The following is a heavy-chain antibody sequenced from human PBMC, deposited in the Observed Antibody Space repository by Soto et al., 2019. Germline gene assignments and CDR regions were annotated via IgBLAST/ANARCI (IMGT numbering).Heavy chain of an antibody. V-gene: IGHV3-23*01. CDR3: AKPVSFYDFWSGSDERDY. D-gene: IGHD3-3*01. Sequence: EVQLLESGGGLVQPGGSLRLSCAASGFTFSSYAMSWVRQAPGKGLEWVSAISGSGGSTYYADSVKGRFTISRDNSKNTLYLQMNSLRAEDTAVYYCAKPVSFYDFWSGSDERDYWGQGTLVTVSS. CDR1: GFTFSSYA. CDR2: ISGSGGST. J-gene: IGHJ4*02.